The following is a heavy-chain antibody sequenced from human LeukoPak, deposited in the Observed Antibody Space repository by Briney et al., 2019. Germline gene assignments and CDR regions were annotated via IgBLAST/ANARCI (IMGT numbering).Heavy chain of an antibody. V-gene: IGHV3-23*01. J-gene: IGHJ4*02. CDR2: LSGSGGST. CDR3: AKEWTDGSSGWYAYDY. Sequence: GGSLRLSCAASGFTFSIYAMSWVRRAPGKGLEWVSALSGSGGSTYYADSVKGRFTISRDNSKNTLYLQLNSLRAEDTAVYYCAKEWTDGSSGWYAYDYWGQGTLVTVSS. D-gene: IGHD6-19*01. CDR1: GFTFSIYA.